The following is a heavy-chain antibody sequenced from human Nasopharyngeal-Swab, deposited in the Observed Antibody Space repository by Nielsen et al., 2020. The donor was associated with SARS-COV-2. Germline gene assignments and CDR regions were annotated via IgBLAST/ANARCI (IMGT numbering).Heavy chain of an antibody. Sequence: GESLKISCAASGFTVSSNYMSSVRPAPGKGLEWVSVIYSGGSTYYADSVKGRFTISRDNSKNTLYLQMNSLRAEDTAVYYCARDGTGTTRKNGWFDPWGQGTLVTVSS. CDR3: ARDGTGTTRKNGWFDP. D-gene: IGHD1-1*01. V-gene: IGHV3-66*01. J-gene: IGHJ5*02. CDR1: GFTVSSNY. CDR2: IYSGGST.